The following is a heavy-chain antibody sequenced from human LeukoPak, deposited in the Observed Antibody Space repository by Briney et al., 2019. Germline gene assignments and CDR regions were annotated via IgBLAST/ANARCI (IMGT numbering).Heavy chain of an antibody. CDR3: TTSWLYGDYVFDY. D-gene: IGHD4-17*01. J-gene: IGHJ4*02. CDR2: IKSKTDGGTT. CDR1: GFTFNNAW. Sequence: GGSLSLSCSGSGFTFNNAWMSWVRQAPGKGLEWVGRIKSKTDGGTTDYAAPVKGRFTISRDDSKNTLYLQMNSLKTEDTAVYYCTTSWLYGDYVFDYWGQGTLVTVSS. V-gene: IGHV3-15*01.